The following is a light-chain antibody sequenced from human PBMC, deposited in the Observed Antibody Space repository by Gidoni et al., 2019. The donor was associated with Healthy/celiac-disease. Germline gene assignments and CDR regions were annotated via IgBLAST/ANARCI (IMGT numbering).Light chain of an antibody. CDR2: GAS. Sequence: EIVMTQSPAPLSVSPGERATLSCRASQSVSSNLAWYQQKPGQAPRLLIYGASTRATGIPARFSGSGSGTEFTLTISSLQSEDFAVYYCQQYNNWPRGWTFGQGTKVEIK. V-gene: IGKV3-15*01. CDR3: QQYNNWPRGWT. J-gene: IGKJ1*01. CDR1: QSVSSN.